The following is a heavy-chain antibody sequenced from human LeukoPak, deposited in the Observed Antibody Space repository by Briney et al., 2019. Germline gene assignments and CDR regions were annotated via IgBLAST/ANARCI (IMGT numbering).Heavy chain of an antibody. CDR2: ISEGGGNT. J-gene: IGHJ5*02. V-gene: IGHV3-23*01. CDR3: ARGWLQSWWFDP. Sequence: GGSLRLSCAASGFTFSSHPMSWVRQAPGKGLDWVSAISEGGGNTYYADSVKGRFTISRDNSKNTLFLQMNDLRAEDTAVYYCARGWLQSWWFDPWGQGTLVTVSS. CDR1: GFTFSSHP. D-gene: IGHD5-24*01.